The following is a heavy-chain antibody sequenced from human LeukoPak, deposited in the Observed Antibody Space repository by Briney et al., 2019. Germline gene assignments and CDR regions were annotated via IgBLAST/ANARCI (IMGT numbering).Heavy chain of an antibody. Sequence: NPSETLSLTCTVSGGSISSGSYYWIWIRQPAGKGLEWIGRIYTSGSTNYNPSLKSRVTISVDTSKNQFSLKLSSVTAADTAVYYCARDRVGIAARPGDYYYYYYMDVWGKGTTVTVSS. D-gene: IGHD6-6*01. CDR1: GGSISSGSYY. CDR2: IYTSGST. J-gene: IGHJ6*03. CDR3: ARDRVGIAARPGDYYYYYYMDV. V-gene: IGHV4-61*02.